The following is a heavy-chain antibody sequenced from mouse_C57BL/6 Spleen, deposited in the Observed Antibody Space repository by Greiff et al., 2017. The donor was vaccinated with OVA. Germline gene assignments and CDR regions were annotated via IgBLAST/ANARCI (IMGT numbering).Heavy chain of an antibody. CDR1: GFTFSDYY. J-gene: IGHJ2*01. Sequence: EVKLVESGGGLVQPGGSLKLSCAASGFTFSDYYMYWVRQTPEKRLEWVAYISNGGGSTYYPDTVKGRFTISRDNAKNTLYLQMSRLKSEDTAMYYCASGYDGFDYWGQGTTLTVSS. CDR3: ASGYDGFDY. CDR2: ISNGGGST. D-gene: IGHD2-2*01. V-gene: IGHV5-12*01.